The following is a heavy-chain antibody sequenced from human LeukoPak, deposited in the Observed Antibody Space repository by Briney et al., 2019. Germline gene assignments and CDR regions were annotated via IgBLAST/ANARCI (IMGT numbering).Heavy chain of an antibody. CDR1: GGPISSYY. J-gene: IGHJ5*02. Sequence: SETLSLTCTVSGGPISSYYWSWIRQPPGKGLEWIGYISYSGSTNFNPSLKSRVTISVDTSKNQFSLKLSSATAADTAVYYCAREGTAGTNLNWFDPWGQGTLVTVSS. V-gene: IGHV4-59*01. CDR3: AREGTAGTNLNWFDP. CDR2: ISYSGST. D-gene: IGHD1-1*01.